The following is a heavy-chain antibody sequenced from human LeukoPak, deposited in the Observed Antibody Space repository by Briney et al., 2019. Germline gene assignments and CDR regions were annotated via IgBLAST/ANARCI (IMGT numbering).Heavy chain of an antibody. D-gene: IGHD2-2*03. V-gene: IGHV3-48*01. CDR1: GFTFSNYN. CDR2: ISSSSSTK. Sequence: GSLRLSCAASGFTFSNYNMNWVRPAPGKGLEWVSYISSSSSTKNYPDSVKGPLTVSRDNAWKPLYRQRNSLRAEDTGVYYCARLMDSARRDVFDIWGQGTMVTVSS. CDR3: ARLMDSARRDVFDI. J-gene: IGHJ3*02.